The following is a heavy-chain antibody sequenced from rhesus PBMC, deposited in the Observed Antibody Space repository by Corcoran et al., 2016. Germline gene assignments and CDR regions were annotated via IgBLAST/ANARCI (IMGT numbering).Heavy chain of an antibody. Sequence: QVQLQESGPGLVKPSETLSLTCAVSGGSISSSNWWSWIRQPPGKGLEWIGYISGSSCSHYYNPSLKSLVTISTDTSKNQFSLKLSAVTAADTAVYYCARRGTIFGVAVDAFDFWGQGLRVTVSS. CDR3: ARRGTIFGVAVDAFDF. CDR1: GGSISSSNW. D-gene: IGHD3-3*01. CDR2: ISGSSCSH. V-gene: IGHV4-65*01. J-gene: IGHJ3*01.